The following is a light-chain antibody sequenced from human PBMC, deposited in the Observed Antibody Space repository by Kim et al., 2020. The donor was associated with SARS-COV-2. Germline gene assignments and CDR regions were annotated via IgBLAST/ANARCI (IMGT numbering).Light chain of an antibody. J-gene: IGLJ1*01. V-gene: IGLV2-14*03. CDR2: DVS. Sequence: QSVVTQPASVSGSPGQSITISCTGTSSDVGGYNYVSWYQQHPGKAPKLMIYDVSNRPSGVSNRFSGSKSGNTASLTISGLKAEDEADYYCSSYTSSSTPYVFGTGTKVTVL. CDR3: SSYTSSSTPYV. CDR1: SSDVGGYNY.